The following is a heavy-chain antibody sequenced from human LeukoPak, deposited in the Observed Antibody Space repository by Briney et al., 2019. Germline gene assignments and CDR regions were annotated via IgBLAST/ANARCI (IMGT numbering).Heavy chain of an antibody. CDR2: INHSGST. CDR3: ARDPGAHTHTLDAFDI. D-gene: IGHD2-2*02. Sequence: SETLSLTCAVYGGSFGGYYWSWIRQPPGKGLEWIGEINHSGSTNYNPSLKSRVTISVDTSKNQFSLKLSSVTAADTAVYYCARDPGAHTHTLDAFDIWGQGTMVTVSS. J-gene: IGHJ3*02. V-gene: IGHV4-34*01. CDR1: GGSFGGYY.